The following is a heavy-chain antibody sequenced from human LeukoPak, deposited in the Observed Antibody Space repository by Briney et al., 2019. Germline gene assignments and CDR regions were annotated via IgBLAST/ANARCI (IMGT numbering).Heavy chain of an antibody. Sequence: PGGSLRLSCAASGFTFSSYATHWVRQAPGKGLEWVAVISYDGSNKYYADSVKGRFTISRDNSKNTLYLQMNSLRAEDTAVYYCARIGADKGYFDYWGQGTLVTVSS. J-gene: IGHJ4*02. CDR1: GFTFSSYA. V-gene: IGHV3-30*01. CDR2: ISYDGSNK. CDR3: ARIGADKGYFDY.